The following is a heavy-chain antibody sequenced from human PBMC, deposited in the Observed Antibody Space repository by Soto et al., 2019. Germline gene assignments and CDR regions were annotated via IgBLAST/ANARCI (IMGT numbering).Heavy chain of an antibody. J-gene: IGHJ5*02. Sequence: SETLSLTFTVSGGSISSSSYYWGWIRQPPGKGLEWIGSIYYSGSTYYNPSLKSRVTISVDTSKNQFSLKLSSVTAADTAVYYCASSLRYFDWLLSFYWFDPWGQGTLVTVSS. CDR3: ASSLRYFDWLLSFYWFDP. CDR1: GGSISSSSYY. V-gene: IGHV4-39*01. CDR2: IYYSGST. D-gene: IGHD3-9*01.